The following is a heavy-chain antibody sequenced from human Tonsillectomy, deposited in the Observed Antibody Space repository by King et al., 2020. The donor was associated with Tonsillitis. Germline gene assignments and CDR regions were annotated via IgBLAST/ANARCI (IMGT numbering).Heavy chain of an antibody. CDR3: ARGRRDGYNFWFDP. V-gene: IGHV4-59*02. CDR1: GASVSSYY. Sequence: VQLQESGPGLVKPSETLSLSCTVSGASVSSYYWTWLRQPPGKGLEWIGYVYYTGSTTYNPSLKSRLTMSTDTSKNHFTLELTSVTAADTAVYYCARGRRDGYNFWFDPWGQGTLVTVSS. J-gene: IGHJ5*02. CDR2: VYYTGST. D-gene: IGHD5-24*01.